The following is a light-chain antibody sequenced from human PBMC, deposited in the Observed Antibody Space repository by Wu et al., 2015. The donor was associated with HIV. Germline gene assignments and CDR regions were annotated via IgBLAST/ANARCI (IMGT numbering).Light chain of an antibody. CDR3: QQHYKWPLT. CDR2: GAS. V-gene: IGKV3-11*01. Sequence: EILMTQSPATLSVSPGERATLSCRASQSVSSYLTWYQQKPGQAPRLLIHGASNRATGIPARFSGGGSVTDFTLTISTLEPEDFAVYYCQQHYKWPLTFGQGTRLEIK. J-gene: IGKJ5*01. CDR1: QSVSSY.